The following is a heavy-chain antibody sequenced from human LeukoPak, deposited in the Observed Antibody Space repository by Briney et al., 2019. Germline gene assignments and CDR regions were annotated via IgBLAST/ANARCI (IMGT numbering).Heavy chain of an antibody. CDR1: GFTFSSYG. D-gene: IGHD2-8*01. CDR3: ARGRGYCTNGVCYNDY. J-gene: IGHJ4*02. V-gene: IGHV3-20*04. CDR2: INWNGGST. Sequence: PGGSLRLSCAASGFTFSSYGMHWVRQAPGKGLEWVSGINWNGGSTGYADSVKGRFTISRDNAKNSLYLQMNSLRAEDTALYYCARGRGYCTNGVCYNDYWGQGTLVTVSS.